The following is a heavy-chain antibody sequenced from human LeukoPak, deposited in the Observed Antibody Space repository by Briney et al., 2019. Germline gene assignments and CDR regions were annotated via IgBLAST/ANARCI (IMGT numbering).Heavy chain of an antibody. J-gene: IGHJ4*02. CDR2: ISGSGSTI. CDR1: GFTFSSYA. Sequence: GGSLRLSCVGSGFTFSSYAMSWVRQAPGRGLEWISYISGSGSTIYYADSVKGRFTISRDNAKNSLYLQMNSLRAEDTAVYYCARDRVGAPDYWGQGTLVTVSS. CDR3: ARDRVGAPDY. D-gene: IGHD1-26*01. V-gene: IGHV3-48*01.